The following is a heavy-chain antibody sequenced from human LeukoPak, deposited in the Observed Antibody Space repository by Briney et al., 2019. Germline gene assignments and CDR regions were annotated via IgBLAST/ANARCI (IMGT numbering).Heavy chain of an antibody. V-gene: IGHV3-23*01. CDR1: FXNYA. CDR3: AKDRCQIYYNSYIDF. CDR2: LSGGGIDT. Sequence: FXNYAMSWVRQAPGKGLEWVSTLSGGGIDTYYADSVKGRFTISIDNSKNPLYLQMNTLRAEDTAVYYCAKDRCQIYYNSYIDFWGKGTTVTXX. J-gene: IGHJ6*03. D-gene: IGHD4-17*01.